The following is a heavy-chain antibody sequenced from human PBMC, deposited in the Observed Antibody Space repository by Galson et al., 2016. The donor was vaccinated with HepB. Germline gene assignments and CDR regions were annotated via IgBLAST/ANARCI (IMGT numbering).Heavy chain of an antibody. D-gene: IGHD4-23*01. CDR3: ARETTIWGNGFQY. CDR1: GFTFSNFG. V-gene: IGHV3-30*03. CDR2: ISYDETYK. Sequence: SLRLSCAASGFTFSNFGMHWVRQAPGKGLEWVAVISYDETYKYYADSVKGRFTISRDNSKNSLYLQMNRLTSEDTALYYCARETTIWGNGFQYWGQGTLVTVSS. J-gene: IGHJ4*02.